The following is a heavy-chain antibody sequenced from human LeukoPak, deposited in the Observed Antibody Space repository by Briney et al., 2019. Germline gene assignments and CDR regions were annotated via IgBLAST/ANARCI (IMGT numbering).Heavy chain of an antibody. CDR1: GGSFSGYY. J-gene: IGHJ5*02. CDR2: INHSGST. Sequence: PSETLSLTCAVHGGSFSGYYWSWIRQPPGKGLEWIGEINHSGSTNYNPSLKSRVTISVDTSKNQFSLKLSSVTAADTAVYYCARDQYSSIHWFDPWGQGTLVTVSS. CDR3: ARDQYSSIHWFDP. D-gene: IGHD6-13*01. V-gene: IGHV4-34*01.